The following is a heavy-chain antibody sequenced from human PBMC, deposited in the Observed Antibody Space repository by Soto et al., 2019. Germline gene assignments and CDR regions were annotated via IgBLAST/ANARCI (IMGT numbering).Heavy chain of an antibody. V-gene: IGHV3-23*01. CDR3: AKPPHYYDSSGYLD. CDR1: GFAFSSYV. CDR2: ISGSGGST. J-gene: IGHJ4*02. Sequence: EVQVLESGGGLVQPGGSLRLSCAASGFAFSSYVMSWVRQAPGKGLEWVSAISGSGGSTYYADSVKGRFTISRDNSKNTLYLQMNSLRAEDTAGYYCAKPPHYYDSSGYLDWGQGTLVTVSS. D-gene: IGHD3-22*01.